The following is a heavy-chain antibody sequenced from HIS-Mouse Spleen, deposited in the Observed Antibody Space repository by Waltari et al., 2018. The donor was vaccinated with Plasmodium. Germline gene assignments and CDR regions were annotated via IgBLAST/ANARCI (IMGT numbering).Heavy chain of an antibody. Sequence: QVQLQESGPGLVKPSETLSLTCTVSGGSISSYSWSWIRQPPGKGLEWIAYIYYSGSTNYNPSLKSRVTISVDTSKNQFSLKLSSVTAADTAVFYCARGGYSSSSYYFDYWGQGTLVTVSS. D-gene: IGHD6-6*01. CDR3: ARGGYSSSSYYFDY. J-gene: IGHJ4*02. CDR2: IYYSGST. V-gene: IGHV4-59*01. CDR1: GGSISSYS.